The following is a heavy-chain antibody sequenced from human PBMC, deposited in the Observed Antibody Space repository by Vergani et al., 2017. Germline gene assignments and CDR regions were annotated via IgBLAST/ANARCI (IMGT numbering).Heavy chain of an antibody. CDR3: ARHGYSSGWENWFDP. V-gene: IGHV4-39*01. CDR1: GGSISSSSYY. J-gene: IGHJ5*02. Sequence: QLQLQESGPGLVKPSETLSLTCTVSGGSISSSSYYWGWIRQPPGQGLGWIGSIYYSGSTYYNPSRKRRVTISADTSKSQFSLKLMSVTASDTAVYYCARHGYSSGWENWFDPGGQGTLVTVSS. D-gene: IGHD6-25*01. CDR2: IYYSGST.